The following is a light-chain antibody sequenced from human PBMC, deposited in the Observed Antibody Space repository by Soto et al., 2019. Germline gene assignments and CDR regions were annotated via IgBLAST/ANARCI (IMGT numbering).Light chain of an antibody. V-gene: IGKV1-6*01. Sequence: AIQMTQSPSSLSASVGDRVTITCRASQGITNRLGWYQQKPGKAPKVLIYAASNLQSGVPSRFSGSGSGTDFTLTISCLQPEDFATYYCLQYYNYPWTFGQGTKVEIK. CDR2: AAS. CDR1: QGITNR. CDR3: LQYYNYPWT. J-gene: IGKJ1*01.